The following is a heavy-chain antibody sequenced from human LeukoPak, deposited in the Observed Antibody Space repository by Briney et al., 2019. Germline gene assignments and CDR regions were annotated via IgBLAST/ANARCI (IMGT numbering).Heavy chain of an antibody. CDR3: AKGSAASRPYYFDY. D-gene: IGHD6-25*01. J-gene: IGHJ4*02. CDR2: IVDSGGST. Sequence: GGSLRLSCAASGFTFSDYYMSWVRQAPGKGLEWVSAIVDSGGSTYYADSVKGRFTISRDNSKNTLYLQMNSLRVEDTAVYYCAKGSAASRPYYFDYWGQGTLVTVSS. CDR1: GFTFSDYY. V-gene: IGHV3-23*01.